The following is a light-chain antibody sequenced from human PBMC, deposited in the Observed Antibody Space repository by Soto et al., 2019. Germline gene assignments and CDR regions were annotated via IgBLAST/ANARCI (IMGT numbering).Light chain of an antibody. Sequence: QSVLTQPPSASGTPGQRVTISCSGSSSSIGTNSVYWYQQLPGTAPKLLIYRNNQRPSGVTDRFSGSKSGTSASLAISGLRSEVEADNYTAAWYDIQSGYAFRTGTK. CDR2: RNN. V-gene: IGLV1-47*01. CDR1: SSSIGTNS. CDR3: AAWYDIQSGYA. J-gene: IGLJ1*01.